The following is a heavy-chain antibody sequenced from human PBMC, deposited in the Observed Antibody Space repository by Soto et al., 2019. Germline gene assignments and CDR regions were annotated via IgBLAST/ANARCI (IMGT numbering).Heavy chain of an antibody. CDR1: VGSIYTGDYY. CDR2: IYYIWDT. V-gene: IGHV4-30-4*01. J-gene: IGHJ6*02. Sequence: SETLPLTCTVSVGSIYTGDYYLSWIRQPPGKGLEWIGSIYYIWDTEYNPSLKSRLTMSLDTSKNQFSLRLTSVTAADTAVYYCARDPPGETYYISGMEIWGQGTTLTVSS. CDR3: ARDPPGETYYISGMEI.